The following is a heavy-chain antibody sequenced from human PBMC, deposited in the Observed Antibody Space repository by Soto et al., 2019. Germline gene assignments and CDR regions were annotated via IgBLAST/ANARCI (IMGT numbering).Heavy chain of an antibody. Sequence: GGSLRLSCAASTFTSDDYAMHWVRQAPGKGLEWVAGISGSGVTTYYGDSVTGRFTISRDNSKNTLYLQLNSLRAEDTAIYYCAKGRPGGERLWNFYAMDVWGQGTTVTVSS. CDR2: ISGSGVTT. D-gene: IGHD1-26*01. J-gene: IGHJ6*02. CDR1: TFTSDDYA. CDR3: AKGRPGGERLWNFYAMDV. V-gene: IGHV3-23*01.